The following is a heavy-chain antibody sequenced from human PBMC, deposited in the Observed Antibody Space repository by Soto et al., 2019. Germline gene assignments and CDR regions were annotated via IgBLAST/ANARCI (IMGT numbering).Heavy chain of an antibody. CDR3: ARQTVSSGWHYGNWFDP. CDR2: IIPIFNTV. V-gene: IGHV1-69*06. J-gene: IGHJ5*02. D-gene: IGHD6-19*01. Sequence: SVKVSCKVSGGTFSTFGISWVRQAPGQGLEWMGGIIPIFNTVKYAQKFQGRVTITADKSTSTVHMELSSLRSEDTAVYYCARQTVSSGWHYGNWFDPWGQGTLVTVSS. CDR1: GGTFSTFG.